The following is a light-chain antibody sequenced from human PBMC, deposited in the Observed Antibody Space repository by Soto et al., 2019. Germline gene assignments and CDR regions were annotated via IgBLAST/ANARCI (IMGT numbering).Light chain of an antibody. CDR1: SSDVGGYNY. Sequence: QSALTQPASVSGSPGQSITISCTGTSSDVGGYNYVSWYQHHPGKAPELIIYGVTNRPSGASLRFSGSKSGNTASLTISGLQAEDEADYYCTSSTSTGAPVVFGGGTKLTVL. CDR2: GVT. J-gene: IGLJ2*01. CDR3: TSSTSTGAPVV. V-gene: IGLV2-14*03.